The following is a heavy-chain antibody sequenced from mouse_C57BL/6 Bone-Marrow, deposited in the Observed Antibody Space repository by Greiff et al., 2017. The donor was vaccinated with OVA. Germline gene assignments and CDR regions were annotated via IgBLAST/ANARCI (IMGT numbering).Heavy chain of an antibody. Sequence: QLQQSVAALVRPGSSVTLSCPASGFTFQNTYLHWVQQRPDPGLEWIGRIDPANGNTKYAPKFQGKATITADTSSNTAYLQLSSLTSEDTAIYYCARASFAYWGQGTLVTVSA. J-gene: IGHJ3*01. CDR2: IDPANGNT. V-gene: IGHV14-3*01. CDR3: ARASFAY. CDR1: GFTFQNTY.